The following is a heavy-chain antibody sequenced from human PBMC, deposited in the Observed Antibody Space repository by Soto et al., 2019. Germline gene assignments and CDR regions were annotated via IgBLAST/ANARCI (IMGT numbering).Heavy chain of an antibody. D-gene: IGHD5-12*01. J-gene: IGHJ4*02. CDR1: GYSFTSYW. Sequence: PGESLKISCKGSGYSFTSYWIGWVLQMPGKGLEWMGIIYPGDSDTRYGPSFQGQVTISADKSISTAYLQWSSLKASDTAMYYCARHKRTDHSGCDYWGQGTLVTVSS. CDR3: ARHKRTDHSGCDY. V-gene: IGHV5-51*01. CDR2: IYPGDSDT.